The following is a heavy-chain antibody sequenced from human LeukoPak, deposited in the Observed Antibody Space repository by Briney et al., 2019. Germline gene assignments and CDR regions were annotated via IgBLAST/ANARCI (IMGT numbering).Heavy chain of an antibody. D-gene: IGHD3-10*01. Sequence: SETLSLTCTVSGGSISSSSYYWGWIRQPPGKGLEWIGSIYYSGSTYYNPSLKSRVTISVDTSKNQFSLKLSSVTAADTAVYYCAGFSGSYYKLHDYWGQGTLATVSS. V-gene: IGHV4-39*01. CDR1: GGSISSSSYY. J-gene: IGHJ4*02. CDR2: IYYSGST. CDR3: AGFSGSYYKLHDY.